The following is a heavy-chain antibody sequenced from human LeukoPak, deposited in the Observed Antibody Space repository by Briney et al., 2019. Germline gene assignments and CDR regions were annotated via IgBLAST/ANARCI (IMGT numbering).Heavy chain of an antibody. V-gene: IGHV3-21*01. Sequence: GGSLRLSCAASGFTFSTYSMNWVRQAPGKGLEWVSSISSSSYYIYYADSVRGRFTISRDNAKNSLYLQMNSLRAEDTAVYYCAREQWELLGDYWGQGTLVTVSS. CDR3: AREQWELLGDY. CDR2: ISSSSYYI. D-gene: IGHD1-26*01. CDR1: GFTFSTYS. J-gene: IGHJ4*02.